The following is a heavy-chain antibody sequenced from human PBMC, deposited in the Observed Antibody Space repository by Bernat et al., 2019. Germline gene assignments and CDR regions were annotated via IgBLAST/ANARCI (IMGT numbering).Heavy chain of an antibody. CDR3: ARDVGPTVMVQGVISP. CDR1: GFSFSSYA. V-gene: IGHV3-23*04. J-gene: IGHJ5*02. Sequence: EVQLVESGGGFVQSGGSLRLSCAASGFSFSSYAMYWVRQAPGKGLEWVSAISGSGDSTYYADTVKGRFSISRDSSKNTLYLQLNSLRDEDTAIFYCARDVGPTVMVQGVISPWGQGTLVTVSS. CDR2: ISGSGDST. D-gene: IGHD3-10*01.